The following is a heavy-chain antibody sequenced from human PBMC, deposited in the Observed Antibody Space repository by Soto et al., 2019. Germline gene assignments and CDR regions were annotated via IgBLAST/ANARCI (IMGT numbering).Heavy chain of an antibody. D-gene: IGHD4-4*01. V-gene: IGHV3-33*01. CDR3: ARDPDSNIYYYYMDV. CDR2: IWYDGSNK. CDR1: GFTFSSYG. Sequence: QVQLVESGGGVVQPGRSLRLSCAASGFTFSSYGMHWVRQAPGKGLEWVAVIWYDGSNKYYADSVKGRFTISRDNSKNTLYLQMNSLRAEDTAVYYCARDPDSNIYYYYMDVWGKGTTVTVSS. J-gene: IGHJ6*03.